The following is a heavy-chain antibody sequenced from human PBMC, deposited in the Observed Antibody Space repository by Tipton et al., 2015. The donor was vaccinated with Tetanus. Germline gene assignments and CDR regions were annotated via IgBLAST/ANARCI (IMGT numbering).Heavy chain of an antibody. D-gene: IGHD2-2*01. J-gene: IGHJ4*02. CDR2: ISGSGGNT. V-gene: IGHV3-23*01. Sequence: SLRLSCAASGFIFRSYAMNWVRQAPGKGLEWVSTISGSGGNTYYADSAKGRFTISRDNSKNTLYLQMNSLRDEDTAVYYCAKAGLDIVVEPVAIHFDYWGQGTLVTVSS. CDR3: AKAGLDIVVEPVAIHFDY. CDR1: GFIFRSYA.